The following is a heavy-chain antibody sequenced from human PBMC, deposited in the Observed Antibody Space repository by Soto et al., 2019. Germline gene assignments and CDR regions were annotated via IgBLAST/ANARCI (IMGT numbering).Heavy chain of an antibody. J-gene: IGHJ4*02. CDR1: GFTFSSYW. D-gene: IGHD1-26*01. CDR2: IKQDGSEK. V-gene: IGHV3-7*01. CDR3: ARPPTYLDSNYFDY. Sequence: GGSLRLSCAASGFTFSSYWMSWVRQAPGKGLEWVANIKQDGSEKYYVDSVKGRFTISGDNAKNSLYLQMNSLRAEDTAVYYCARPPTYLDSNYFDYWGQGTLVTVSS.